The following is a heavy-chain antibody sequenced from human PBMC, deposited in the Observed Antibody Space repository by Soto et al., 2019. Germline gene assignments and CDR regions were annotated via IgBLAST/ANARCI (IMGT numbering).Heavy chain of an antibody. V-gene: IGHV3-7*03. CDR2: IKYDGSEK. J-gene: IGHJ4*02. CDR3: ASSPHKDSRPDY. CDR1: GFTFSSYW. Sequence: GWSLRLSCAASGFTFSSYWMSWVRQAPGRGLEWMANIKYDGSEKYYVDSVKGRLTISRDNAKNSLYLQMNSLRAEDTAVYYCASSPHKDSRPDYWGQGTLVTVSS. D-gene: IGHD3-22*01.